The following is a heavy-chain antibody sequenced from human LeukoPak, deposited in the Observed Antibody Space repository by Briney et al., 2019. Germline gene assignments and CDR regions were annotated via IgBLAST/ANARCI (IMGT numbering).Heavy chain of an antibody. V-gene: IGHV4-59*08. CDR3: ARLFPDSYYDSSGGYFQH. Sequence: PSETLSLTCTVSGGSISDYYWTWIRQSPGTGLEWIGYMDYSGSTAYNPPLKSRVTISIDTSKKQFSLKLSSVTAADTAVYYCARLFPDSYYDSSGGYFQHWGQGTLVTVSS. D-gene: IGHD3-22*01. CDR2: MDYSGST. CDR1: GGSISDYY. J-gene: IGHJ1*01.